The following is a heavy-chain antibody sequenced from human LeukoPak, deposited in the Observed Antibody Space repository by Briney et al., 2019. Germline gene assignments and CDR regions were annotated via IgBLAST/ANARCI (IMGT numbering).Heavy chain of an antibody. CDR2: ISSYNGKT. CDR1: GYRFTSYS. Sequence: GASVKVSCKASGYRFTSYSISWVRQAPGQGLEWVGWISSYNGKTNYGKNVQGRVTMTTDTSTSTAYMELRSLRSDDTAIYYCARGQSLNDYWGQGTLVTVSS. CDR3: ARGQSLNDY. V-gene: IGHV1-18*01. J-gene: IGHJ4*02.